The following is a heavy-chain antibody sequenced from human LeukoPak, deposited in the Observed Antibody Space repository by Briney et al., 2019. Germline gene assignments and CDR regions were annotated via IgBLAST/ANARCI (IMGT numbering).Heavy chain of an antibody. D-gene: IGHD1-26*01. Sequence: GGSLRLSCAASGFTFSSYDMHWVRQATGKGLEWVSAITTAGDTYYPGSVKGRFTISRENAKNSLYLQMNSLRAGDTAVYYCARASVGFDYWGQGTLVTVST. CDR3: ARASVGFDY. J-gene: IGHJ4*02. CDR2: ITTAGDT. CDR1: GFTFSSYD. V-gene: IGHV3-13*01.